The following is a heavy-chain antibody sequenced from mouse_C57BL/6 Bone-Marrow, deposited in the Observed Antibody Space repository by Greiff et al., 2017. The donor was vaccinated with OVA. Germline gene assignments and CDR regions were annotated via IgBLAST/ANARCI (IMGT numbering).Heavy chain of an antibody. CDR2: IWSGGST. Sequence: VKLQESGPGLVQPSQSLSITCTVSGFSLTSYGVHWVRQSPGKGLEWLGEIWSGGSTDYNAAFMSRLSITTDNSKSQVFFKMNSLQADDTAIYYCAKNCLGYDYSAWFAYWGQGTLVTVSA. CDR1: GFSLTSYG. CDR3: AKNCLGYDYSAWFAY. D-gene: IGHD2-4*01. V-gene: IGHV2-5*01. J-gene: IGHJ3*01.